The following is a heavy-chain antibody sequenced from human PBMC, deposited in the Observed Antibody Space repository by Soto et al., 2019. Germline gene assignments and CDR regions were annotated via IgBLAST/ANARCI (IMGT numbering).Heavy chain of an antibody. CDR3: ARDAIVVVPAAKNWFDP. V-gene: IGHV4-34*01. CDR2: INHSGST. Sequence: QVQLQQWGAGLLKPSETLSLTCAVYGGSFSGYYWSWIRQPPGKGLEWIGEINHSGSTNYNPSLTSRVTISVDTSKNQFSLKLSSVTAADTAVYYCARDAIVVVPAAKNWFDPWGQGTLVTVSS. CDR1: GGSFSGYY. D-gene: IGHD2-2*01. J-gene: IGHJ5*02.